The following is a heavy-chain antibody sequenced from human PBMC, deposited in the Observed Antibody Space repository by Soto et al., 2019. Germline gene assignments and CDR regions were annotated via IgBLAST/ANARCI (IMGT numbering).Heavy chain of an antibody. CDR1: GGSIFSHL. J-gene: IGHJ3*02. Sequence: QVQLQESGPGLVKPSDTLSLTCTVSGGSIFSHLWSWIRQPPGKGLDWIGYVSHSGSTTHNPSLKSRGTISLHTSQNQVSLQLRSVTAADTAVYYCAREGPLSGDAFDIWGRGTKVTVSS. V-gene: IGHV4-59*11. CDR3: AREGPLSGDAFDI. D-gene: IGHD3-16*01. CDR2: VSHSGST.